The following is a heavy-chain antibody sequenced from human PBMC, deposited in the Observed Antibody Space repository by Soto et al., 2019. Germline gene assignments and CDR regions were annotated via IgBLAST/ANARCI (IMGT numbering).Heavy chain of an antibody. CDR2: IYYSGST. V-gene: IGHV4-59*01. CDR3: ARIPRGDYVGGAFAI. D-gene: IGHD4-17*01. J-gene: IGHJ3*02. CDR1: GGSISSYY. Sequence: SSETLSLTCTVSGGSISSYYWSCIRQPPGKGLEWIGYIYYSGSTNYNPSLKSRVTISVDTSKNQFSLKLSSVTAADTAVYYCARIPRGDYVGGAFAIWGQWTMVTVSS.